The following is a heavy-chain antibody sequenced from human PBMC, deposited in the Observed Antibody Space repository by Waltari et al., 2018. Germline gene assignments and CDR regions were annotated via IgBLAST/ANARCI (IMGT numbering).Heavy chain of an antibody. Sequence: QVQLVQSGAGVKKPGSSVKVSCKASGGTFSSYAISWVRQAPGQGLEWMGGIIPILGIANYAQKFQGRVTITADKSTSTAYMELSSLRSEDTAVYYCARDQGNATTIPWRRAPSSPWGQGTLVTVSS. D-gene: IGHD4-4*01. V-gene: IGHV1-69*10. CDR1: GGTFSSYA. J-gene: IGHJ4*02. CDR3: ARDQGNATTIPWRRAPSSP. CDR2: IIPILGIA.